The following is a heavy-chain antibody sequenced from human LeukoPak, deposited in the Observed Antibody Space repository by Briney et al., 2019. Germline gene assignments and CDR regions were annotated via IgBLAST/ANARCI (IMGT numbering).Heavy chain of an antibody. J-gene: IGHJ4*02. V-gene: IGHV1-2*06. CDR2: INPNSGGT. CDR3: ARDLGDLLTGYTFLD. D-gene: IGHD3-9*01. CDR1: GYTFTGYY. Sequence: ASVKVSCKASGYTFTGYYMHWVRQALGQGLEWMGRINPNSGGTNYAQKFQGRVTMTRDTSISTAYMELSRLRSDDTAVYYCARDLGDLLTGYTFLDWGQGTLVTVSS.